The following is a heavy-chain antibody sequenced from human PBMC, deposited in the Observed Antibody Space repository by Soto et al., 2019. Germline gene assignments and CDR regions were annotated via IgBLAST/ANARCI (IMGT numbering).Heavy chain of an antibody. V-gene: IGHV1-18*01. CDR3: ARDLHSGGKYWYFDI. D-gene: IGHD2-15*01. CDR1: GYTITRYA. Sequence: ASVEAPSKARGYTITRYAMTWVRQATGQGLEWMGWINSFSGDTNYPQKLQGRLTMTTDTSTNTVYMELRNLRSDDTAVYYCARDLHSGGKYWYFDIWGRGTLVTVSS. J-gene: IGHJ2*01. CDR2: INSFSGDT.